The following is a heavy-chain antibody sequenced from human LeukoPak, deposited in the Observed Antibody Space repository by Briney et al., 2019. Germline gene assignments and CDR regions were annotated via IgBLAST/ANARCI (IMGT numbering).Heavy chain of an antibody. V-gene: IGHV1-69*05. D-gene: IGHD2-2*01. CDR2: IIPIFGTA. Sequence: GASVKVSCKASGGTFSSYAISWVRQAPGQGLEWMGGIIPIFGTANYAQKFQGRVTITTDESTSTAYMELSSLRSEDTAVYYCARAEDYCSSTSCYRMGSNWFDPWGQGTLVTVSS. CDR1: GGTFSSYA. CDR3: ARAEDYCSSTSCYRMGSNWFDP. J-gene: IGHJ5*02.